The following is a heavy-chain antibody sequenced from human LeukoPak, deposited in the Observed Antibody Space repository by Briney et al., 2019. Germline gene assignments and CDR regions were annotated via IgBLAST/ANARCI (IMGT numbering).Heavy chain of an antibody. CDR3: ARVPSGGPFDY. CDR1: GYIFSNYV. V-gene: IGHV1-18*01. D-gene: IGHD2-15*01. Sequence: GASVKVSCKASGYIFSNYVINWVRQAPGQGLEWMGWISAYNGNTNYAQRLQGRVTMTTDTSTSTAYMELRSLTSDDTAVYYCARVPSGGPFDYWGQGTLVTVSS. CDR2: ISAYNGNT. J-gene: IGHJ4*02.